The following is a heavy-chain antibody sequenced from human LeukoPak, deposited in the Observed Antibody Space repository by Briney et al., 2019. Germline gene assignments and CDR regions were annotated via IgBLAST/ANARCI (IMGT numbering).Heavy chain of an antibody. V-gene: IGHV1-8*01. CDR2: MNPNSGNT. CDR3: ARDGEWGSPFDY. CDR1: GYTFTSYD. J-gene: IGHJ4*02. D-gene: IGHD3-10*01. Sequence: ASVKVSCKASGYTFTSYDINWVRQATGQGLEWMGWMNPNSGNTGYAQKFQGRVTMTRNTSISTAYMELSSLRAEDTAVYYCARDGEWGSPFDYWGQGTLVTVSS.